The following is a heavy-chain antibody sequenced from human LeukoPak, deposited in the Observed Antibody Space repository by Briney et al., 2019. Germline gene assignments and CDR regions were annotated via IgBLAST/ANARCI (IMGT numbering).Heavy chain of an antibody. J-gene: IGHJ5*02. CDR2: INPNSGGT. CDR1: GYTFTGYY. Sequence: ASVKVSCKASGYTFTGYYMHWVRQAPGQGLEWMGWINPNSGGTNYAQMFQGRVTMTRDTSISTAYMELSRLRSDDTAVYYCARTDIVATSWSDPWGQGTLVTVSS. D-gene: IGHD5-12*01. V-gene: IGHV1-2*02. CDR3: ARTDIVATSWSDP.